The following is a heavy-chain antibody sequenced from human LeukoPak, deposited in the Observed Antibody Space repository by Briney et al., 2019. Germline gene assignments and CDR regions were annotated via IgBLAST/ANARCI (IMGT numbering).Heavy chain of an antibody. CDR1: GGSISGSNW. V-gene: IGHV4-4*02. Sequence: SETLSLTCDVSGGSISGSNWWSWDRQPPGKGLEWIGEIHHSGITNYKASLRSRVTLSVDKSANQSSLKLNSVTVTDTAVYYCARAATYYDITTYGHLDVWGQGTMVTVSS. CDR2: IHHSGIT. CDR3: ARAATYYDITTYGHLDV. D-gene: IGHD3-22*01. J-gene: IGHJ6*02.